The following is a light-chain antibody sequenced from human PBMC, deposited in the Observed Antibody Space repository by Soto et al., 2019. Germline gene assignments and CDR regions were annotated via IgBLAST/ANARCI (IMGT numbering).Light chain of an antibody. J-gene: IGKJ1*01. CDR2: GAS. V-gene: IGKV3-15*01. CDR3: LQYDNWPRT. CDR1: QSVSNN. Sequence: EILMTQSSGNLSVSPGERVILSCRASQSVSNNLAWYQQKPGQAPRLLIYGASTRASGTPVRFSGIGSGTEFILTISSLQSEDFAVYYCLQYDNWPRTFGQGTKVEVK.